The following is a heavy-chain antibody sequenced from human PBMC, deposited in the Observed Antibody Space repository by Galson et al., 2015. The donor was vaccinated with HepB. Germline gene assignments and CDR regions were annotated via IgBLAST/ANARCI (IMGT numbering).Heavy chain of an antibody. V-gene: IGHV5-51*03. CDR2: IFPADSDT. J-gene: IGHJ6*02. D-gene: IGHD1-1*01. CDR3: ARRHATTTDYGMDV. CDR1: GYNFTTYW. Sequence: QSGAEVKKPGESLKISCKSSGYNFTTYWIGWVRQMPGKGLEWMGIIFPADSDTRYSPSFQGQVTISADKSISTAYLPWISLRASDSAMYYCARRHATTTDYGMDVWGQGTTVTVSS.